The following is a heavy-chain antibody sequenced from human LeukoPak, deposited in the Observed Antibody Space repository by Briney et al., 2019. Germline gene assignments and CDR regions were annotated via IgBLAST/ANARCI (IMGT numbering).Heavy chain of an antibody. CDR1: GFTISDYW. D-gene: IGHD3-16*01. CDR3: VRDGGTDWYDP. V-gene: IGHV3-7*01. CDR2: IKQDGSEK. J-gene: IGHJ5*02. Sequence: GGSLRLSCPASGFTISDYWMTWVRQAHGKVLEWVGNIKQDGSEKTYVDSVKGRFTISRDNAKNSIFLQMNSLRVEDMAMYYCVRDGGTDWYDPWGQGTLVSVSS.